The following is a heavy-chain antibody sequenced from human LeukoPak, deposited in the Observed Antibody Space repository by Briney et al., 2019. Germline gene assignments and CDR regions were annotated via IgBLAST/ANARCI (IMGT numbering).Heavy chain of an antibody. Sequence: ASVKVSCKASGYTFTSYGMSWVRQAPGQGLEWMGWISAYNGNTNYAQRLQGRVTMTTDTSTSTAYMELRSLRSDDTAVYYCARDLEWELLGSNWFDPWGQGTLVTVSS. D-gene: IGHD1-26*01. V-gene: IGHV1-18*01. CDR3: ARDLEWELLGSNWFDP. CDR2: ISAYNGNT. J-gene: IGHJ5*02. CDR1: GYTFTSYG.